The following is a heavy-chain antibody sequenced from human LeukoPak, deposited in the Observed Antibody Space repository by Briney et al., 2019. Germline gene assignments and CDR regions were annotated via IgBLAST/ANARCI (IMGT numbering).Heavy chain of an antibody. Sequence: GGSLRLSCAASGFTFSSYGMHWVRQAPGKGLEWVAVIWYDGSNKYYAGSVKGRFTISRDNSKNTLYLQMNSLRAEDTAVYYCARDYDFWSGYPYYFDYWGQGTLVTVSS. CDR1: GFTFSSYG. CDR3: ARDYDFWSGYPYYFDY. V-gene: IGHV3-33*01. CDR2: IWYDGSNK. J-gene: IGHJ4*02. D-gene: IGHD3-3*01.